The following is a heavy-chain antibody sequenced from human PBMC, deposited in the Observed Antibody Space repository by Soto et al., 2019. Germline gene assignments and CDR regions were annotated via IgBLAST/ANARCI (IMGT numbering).Heavy chain of an antibody. CDR2: INTNTGNP. CDR3: ARAVPGVDHPYYYYYGMDV. J-gene: IGHJ6*02. V-gene: IGHV7-4-1*01. CDR1: GYTFTSYA. Sequence: QVQLVQSGSELRKPGASVKVSCKASGYTFTSYAMNWVRQAPGQGLEWMGWINTNTGNPTYAQGFTGRCVFSLDTSVSTAYLQICSLKAEDTAVYYCARAVPGVDHPYYYYYGMDVWGQGTTVTVSS.